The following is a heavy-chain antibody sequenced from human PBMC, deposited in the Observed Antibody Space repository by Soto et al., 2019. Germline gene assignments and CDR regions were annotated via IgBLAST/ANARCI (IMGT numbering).Heavy chain of an antibody. CDR3: ARHANRNYGLYSFDY. Sequence: SETLSLTCTVSRRSVSECSYCWSWHHQHQGKGLEWIGYIYYSGSTNYNPSLRSRVTISVDTSRNQFSLKLRSATAADTAVYYCARHANRNYGLYSFDYWGQGTLVTVSS. D-gene: IGHD1-7*01. CDR1: RRSVSECSYC. J-gene: IGHJ4*02. CDR2: IYYSGST. V-gene: IGHV4-61*01.